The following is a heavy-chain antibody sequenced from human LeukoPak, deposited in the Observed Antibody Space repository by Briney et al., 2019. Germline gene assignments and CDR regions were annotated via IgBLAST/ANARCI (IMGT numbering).Heavy chain of an antibody. CDR2: INHSGST. D-gene: IGHD3-22*01. V-gene: IGHV4-34*01. J-gene: IGHJ5*02. Sequence: SETLSLTCAVYGGSFSGYYWSWIRQPPGKGLEWIGEINHSGSTNYNPSLKSRVTISVDTSKNQFSLKLSSVTAADTAVYYCARLPDSSGYYYGGNWFDPWGQGTLVTVSS. CDR1: GGSFSGYY. CDR3: ARLPDSSGYYYGGNWFDP.